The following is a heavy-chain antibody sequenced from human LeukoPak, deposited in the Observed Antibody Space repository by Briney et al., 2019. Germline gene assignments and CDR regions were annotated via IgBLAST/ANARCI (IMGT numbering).Heavy chain of an antibody. CDR2: IYYSGST. CDR1: GGSISSYY. Sequence: PSETLSLTCTVSGGSISSYYWSWIRQPPGKGLEWIGYIYYSGSTNYNPSLKSRVTISVDTSKNQFSLKLSSVTAADTAVYYCARGGVVVTARPLFFWGQGTLVTVSS. CDR3: ARGGVVVTARPLFF. D-gene: IGHD2-21*02. J-gene: IGHJ4*02. V-gene: IGHV4-59*12.